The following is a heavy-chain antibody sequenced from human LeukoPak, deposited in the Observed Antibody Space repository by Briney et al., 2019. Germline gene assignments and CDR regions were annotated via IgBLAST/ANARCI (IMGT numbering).Heavy chain of an antibody. Sequence: GGSLRLSCAASGFTFSDYAMSWVRQAPGKGLEWVSSITGSGSRTYYTDSVKGRFTISRDNSKNTLCLQMNILRADETAVYYCASRPRADIGPLDFWGQGTLVTVSS. CDR1: GFTFSDYA. D-gene: IGHD1-14*01. CDR2: ITGSGSRT. CDR3: ASRPRADIGPLDF. J-gene: IGHJ4*02. V-gene: IGHV3-23*01.